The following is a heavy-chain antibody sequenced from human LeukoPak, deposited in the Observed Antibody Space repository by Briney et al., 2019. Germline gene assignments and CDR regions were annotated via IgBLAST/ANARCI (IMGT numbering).Heavy chain of an antibody. V-gene: IGHV3-7*01. D-gene: IGHD6-13*01. CDR1: GFTFSSFW. CDR2: IKHDGSQK. J-gene: IGHJ4*02. Sequence: GGSLRLSCAAPGFTFSSFWMSWVRQAPGKGLEWVATIKHDGSQKYYVDSVKGRFTISRDDAKNSLYLQMNSLRAEDTAVYYCARDRDSSGSWEINFDYWGQGTLVTVSS. CDR3: ARDRDSSGSWEINFDY.